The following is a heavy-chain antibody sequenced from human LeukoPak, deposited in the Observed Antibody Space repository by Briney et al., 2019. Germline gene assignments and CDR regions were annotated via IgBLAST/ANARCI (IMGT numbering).Heavy chain of an antibody. CDR2: IYYSGST. D-gene: IGHD1-1*01. CDR3: ARVLTTGTTNYYYMDV. Sequence: SETLSLTCTVSGGSISSYYWSWIRQPPGKGLEWIGYIYYSGSTNYNPSLKSRVTISVDTSKNQLSLKLSSVTAADTAVYYCARVLTTGTTNYYYMDVWGKGTTVTVSS. V-gene: IGHV4-59*01. J-gene: IGHJ6*03. CDR1: GGSISSYY.